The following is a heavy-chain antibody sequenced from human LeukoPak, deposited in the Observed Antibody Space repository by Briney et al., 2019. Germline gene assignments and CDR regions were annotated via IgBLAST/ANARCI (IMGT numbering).Heavy chain of an antibody. CDR3: ARVAETIYYGDYGDY. Sequence: GGSLRLSCAASGFTFSSYWMHWVRQAPGKGLVWVSRINSDGSSTSYADSVKGRFTISRDNAKNTLYLQMNSLRAEDTAVYYCARVAETIYYGDYGDYWGQGTLVTVSS. J-gene: IGHJ4*02. CDR1: GFTFSSYW. V-gene: IGHV3-74*01. CDR2: INSDGSST. D-gene: IGHD4-17*01.